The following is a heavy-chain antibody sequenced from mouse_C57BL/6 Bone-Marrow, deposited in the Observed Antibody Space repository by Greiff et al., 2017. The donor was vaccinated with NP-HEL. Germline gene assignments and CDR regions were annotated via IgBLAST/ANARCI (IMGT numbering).Heavy chain of an antibody. Sequence: DVMLVESGGGLVKPGGSLTLSCAASGFTFSSYALSWVRQTPEKRLEWVATISDGGSSTYYPDNVKGRFTISRDNAKNNLYLQMSHLKSEDTAMYYCAREGYYYGSSWYFDVWGTGTTVTVSS. J-gene: IGHJ1*03. D-gene: IGHD1-1*01. V-gene: IGHV5-4*01. CDR2: ISDGGSST. CDR1: GFTFSSYA. CDR3: AREGYYYGSSWYFDV.